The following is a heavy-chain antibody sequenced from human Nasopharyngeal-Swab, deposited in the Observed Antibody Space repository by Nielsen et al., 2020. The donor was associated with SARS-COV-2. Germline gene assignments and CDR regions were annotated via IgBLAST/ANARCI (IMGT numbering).Heavy chain of an antibody. Sequence: SETLSLTCAVYGGSFSGYYWSWIRQPPGKGLEWIGEINHSGSTNYNPSLKSRVTISVDTSKNQFSLKLSSVTAADTAVYYCAVPMTTVTTGLFDPWGQGTLVTVSS. CDR1: GGSFSGYY. D-gene: IGHD4-17*01. CDR2: INHSGST. CDR3: AVPMTTVTTGLFDP. V-gene: IGHV4-34*01. J-gene: IGHJ5*02.